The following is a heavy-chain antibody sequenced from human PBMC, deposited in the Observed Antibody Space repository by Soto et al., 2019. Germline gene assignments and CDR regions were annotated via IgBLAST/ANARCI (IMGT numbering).Heavy chain of an antibody. Sequence: SETLSLTCTVSGGSISSYYWSWIRQPPGKGLEWIGYIYYSGSTNYNPSLKSRVTISVDTSKNQFSLKLSSVTAADTAVYYCARDVITGTNYYYYYGMDVWGQGTTVTVSS. J-gene: IGHJ6*02. CDR1: GGSISSYY. CDR2: IYYSGST. V-gene: IGHV4-59*01. CDR3: ARDVITGTNYYYYYGMDV. D-gene: IGHD1-7*01.